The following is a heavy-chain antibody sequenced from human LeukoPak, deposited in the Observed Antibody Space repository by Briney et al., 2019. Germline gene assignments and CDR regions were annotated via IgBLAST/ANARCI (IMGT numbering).Heavy chain of an antibody. J-gene: IGHJ5*02. Sequence: SETLSLTCAVYGGSFSGYYWSWIRQPPGKGLEWSGEIKHRGSTNYNPSLKNRVTISVDTSKNQFSLKLSSVTAADTAVYYCARGYPVPAAISTYPTSWFDPWGQGTLVTVSS. V-gene: IGHV4-34*01. D-gene: IGHD2-2*02. CDR3: ARGYPVPAAISTYPTSWFDP. CDR2: IKHRGST. CDR1: GGSFSGYY.